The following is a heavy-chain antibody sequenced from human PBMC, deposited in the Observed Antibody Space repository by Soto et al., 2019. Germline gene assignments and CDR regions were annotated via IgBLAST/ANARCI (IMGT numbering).Heavy chain of an antibody. CDR2: IGHLENT. D-gene: IGHD5-12*01. CDR1: GGSITQGGFS. CDR3: ARGGGNDPFDS. J-gene: IGHJ4*02. V-gene: IGHV4-30-2*06. Sequence: QLRLQESDSGVVRTSETLSLTCTVSGGSITQGGFSWSWIRQSPGKGLEWIGYIGHLENTYFHPTFKSRLTMSIDRSKNQFSLNLSSVTAADRAVYYCARGGGNDPFDSWGQGVLVSVSS.